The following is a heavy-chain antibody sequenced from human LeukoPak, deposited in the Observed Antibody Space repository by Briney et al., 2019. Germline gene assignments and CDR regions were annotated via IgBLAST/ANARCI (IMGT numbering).Heavy chain of an antibody. D-gene: IGHD3-10*01. CDR3: ARGFRNYYYYYMDV. CDR1: GGSISSGSYS. Sequence: SQTLSLTCTVSGGSISSGSYSWSWIRQPAGKGLEWIGRIYTSGSTNYNPSLKSRVTISVDTSKNQFSLKLSSVTAADTAVYYCARGFRNYYYYYMDVWGKGTTVTISS. V-gene: IGHV4-61*02. CDR2: IYTSGST. J-gene: IGHJ6*03.